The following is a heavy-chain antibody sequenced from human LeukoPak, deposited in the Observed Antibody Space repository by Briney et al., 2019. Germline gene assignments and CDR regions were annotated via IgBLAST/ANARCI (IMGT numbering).Heavy chain of an antibody. CDR2: INEGGSVT. J-gene: IGHJ4*02. Sequence: GGSLRLSCAASGFTFSNYWMHWVRHAPGKGLVWVSRINEGGSVTDYADSVKGRFTISRDNAKNTLYLEMNSLRAEDTAVYYCSRDLRGRDDDWGQGTLVSVSS. V-gene: IGHV3-74*01. CDR3: SRDLRGRDDD. D-gene: IGHD5-24*01. CDR1: GFTFSNYW.